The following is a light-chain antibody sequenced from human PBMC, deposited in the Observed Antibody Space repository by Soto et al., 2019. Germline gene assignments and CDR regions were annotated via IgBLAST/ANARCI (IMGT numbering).Light chain of an antibody. CDR2: AAS. CDR1: QSVSSN. J-gene: IGKJ2*01. Sequence: EIVMTQSPATLSVSPGERATLSSRASQSVSSNLAWYQQKPGQAPRLLIYAASTRATGIPARFSGSGSGTEFTLTISSLQSEDFAVYYCQQYNNRPPRYTFGQGTKLEIK. V-gene: IGKV3-15*01. CDR3: QQYNNRPPRYT.